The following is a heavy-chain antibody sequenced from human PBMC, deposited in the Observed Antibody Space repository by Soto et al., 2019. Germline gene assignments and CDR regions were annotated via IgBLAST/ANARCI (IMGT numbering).Heavy chain of an antibody. CDR3: ARRQDYYDSSGYYNDAFDI. V-gene: IGHV4-39*01. Sequence: PSETLSLTCTVSGGSLSSSSYYWGWIRQPPGKGLEWIGSIYHSGSTYYNPSLKSRVTISVDTSKNQFSLTLSSVPAADMAVYYCARRQDYYDSSGYYNDAFDIWGQGTMVTVSS. D-gene: IGHD3-22*01. J-gene: IGHJ3*02. CDR2: IYHSGST. CDR1: GGSLSSSSYY.